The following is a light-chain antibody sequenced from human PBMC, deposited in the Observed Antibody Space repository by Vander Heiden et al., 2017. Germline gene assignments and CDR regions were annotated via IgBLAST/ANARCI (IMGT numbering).Light chain of an antibody. CDR3: QQSYSTPGFT. CDR1: QSISRY. V-gene: IGKV1-39*01. Sequence: DIQMTPSPSSLSASVGDRVTITCRASQSISRYLNWYQQKPRKAPKLLLYAASNLQSGVASRFSGSGCGTDFTLTISSLQPEDFATYFCQQSYSTPGFTFGPGTKVDIK. J-gene: IGKJ3*01. CDR2: AAS.